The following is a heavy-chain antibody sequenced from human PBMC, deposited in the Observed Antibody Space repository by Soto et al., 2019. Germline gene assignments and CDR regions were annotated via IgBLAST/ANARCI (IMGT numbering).Heavy chain of an antibody. CDR1: GFTFKAYA. CDR3: VKDEGTSSTVFDY. Sequence: PGGSLRLSCLASGFTFKAYAMGWVRQAPGKGLEWVSSISATDGKTYYADSVRGRSMISRDNSRNSLFLQMNGLRPDDSALYYCVKDEGTSSTVFDYWGQGTPVTVSS. V-gene: IGHV3-23*01. J-gene: IGHJ4*02. D-gene: IGHD4-4*01. CDR2: ISATDGKT.